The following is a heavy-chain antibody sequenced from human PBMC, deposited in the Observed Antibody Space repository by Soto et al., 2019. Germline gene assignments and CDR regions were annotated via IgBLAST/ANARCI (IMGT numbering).Heavy chain of an antibody. CDR3: ARDGTPHDSSAYYYVY. CDR2: IIPVFGKA. D-gene: IGHD3-22*01. Sequence: GASVKVSCKXSGGTFSRYAISWVRQAPGQGLEWMGGIIPVFGKANYAEKFQGRVTITADESTNTGYMELKSLTSEDTAIYYCARDGTPHDSSAYYYVYWGQGTPVTVSS. V-gene: IGHV1-69*13. CDR1: GGTFSRYA. J-gene: IGHJ4*02.